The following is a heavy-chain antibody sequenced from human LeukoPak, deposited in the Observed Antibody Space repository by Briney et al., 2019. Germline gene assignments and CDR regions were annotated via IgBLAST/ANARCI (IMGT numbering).Heavy chain of an antibody. D-gene: IGHD6-19*01. CDR2: TGGSDDNT. Sequence: GGSPRLSCEGSGFSFNGYAMSWVRQAPGKGLEWVAVTGGSDDNTHYAASVKGRFSISRDTSEDRLFLQMNSLRPDDSALHYCTKDLMTGFSSGWYLAYWGQGTLVTVSS. CDR3: TKDLMTGFSSGWYLAY. V-gene: IGHV3-23*01. J-gene: IGHJ4*02. CDR1: GFSFNGYA.